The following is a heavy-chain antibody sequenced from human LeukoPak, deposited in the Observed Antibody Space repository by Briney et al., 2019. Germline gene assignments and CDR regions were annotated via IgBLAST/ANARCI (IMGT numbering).Heavy chain of an antibody. CDR3: ATGYSSGWYFYFQH. D-gene: IGHD6-19*01. CDR1: GFTFSNYW. CDR2: IKQDGSEK. V-gene: IGHV3-7*01. J-gene: IGHJ1*01. Sequence: PGGSLRLSCAASGFTFSNYWMSWVRQAPGKGLEWVANIKQDGSEKNYVDSVKGRFTVSRDNAKNSLSLRMNSLSAEDTAVYYCATGYSSGWYFYFQHWGQGSLVSVSS.